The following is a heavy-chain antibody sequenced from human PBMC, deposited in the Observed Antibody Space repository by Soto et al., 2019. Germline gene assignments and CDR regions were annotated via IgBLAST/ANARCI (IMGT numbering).Heavy chain of an antibody. D-gene: IGHD6-6*01. Sequence: TSETLSLTCAVYGGSFSGYYWSWIRQPPGKGLEWIGEINHSGSTNYNPSLKSRVTISVDTSKNQFSLKLSSVTAADTAVYYCARVSRYSSSGRAAFDIWGQGTMVTVSS. CDR3: ARVSRYSSSGRAAFDI. V-gene: IGHV4-34*01. CDR1: GGSFSGYY. J-gene: IGHJ3*02. CDR2: INHSGST.